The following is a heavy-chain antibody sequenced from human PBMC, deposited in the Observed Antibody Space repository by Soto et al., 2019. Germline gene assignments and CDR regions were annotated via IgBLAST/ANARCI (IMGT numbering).Heavy chain of an antibody. Sequence: EVGLSESGGGLVQPGGSLRLSCAASGFNFRSYAMSWVRRAPGKGLEWVSAISGSGGTSYFADSVRGRFTISRDNSKNTLYLQLSSPRVEDTAEYFCAKGRGSSWTIDYWGQGTLVTVSS. J-gene: IGHJ4*02. CDR2: ISGSGGTS. V-gene: IGHV3-23*01. CDR1: GFNFRSYA. D-gene: IGHD6-13*01. CDR3: AKGRGSSWTIDY.